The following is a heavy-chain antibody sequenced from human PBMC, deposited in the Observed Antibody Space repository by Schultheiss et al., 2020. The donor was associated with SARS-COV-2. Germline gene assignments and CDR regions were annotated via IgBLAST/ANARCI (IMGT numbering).Heavy chain of an antibody. J-gene: IGHJ4*02. V-gene: IGHV4-31*03. CDR2: IDFSATT. CDR3: ARERIVGSTAFDY. Sequence: SETLSLTCTVSGASVTGGGHYWTWIRHHPGKGLEWIGGIDFSATTRSNPSLKSRVSISLDMSKNQFILKLRSMTAADTAMYFCARERIVGSTAFDYWGQGTLVTVSS. CDR1: GASVTGGGHY. D-gene: IGHD1-26*01.